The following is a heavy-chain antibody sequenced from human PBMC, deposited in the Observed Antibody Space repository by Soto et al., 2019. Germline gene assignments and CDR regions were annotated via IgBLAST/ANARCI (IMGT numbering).Heavy chain of an antibody. D-gene: IGHD3-3*01. CDR3: EKDLEWRLPNDAFDI. J-gene: IGHJ3*02. Sequence: QVQLVESGGGVVQPGRSLRLSCAASGFTFSSYGMHWVRQAPGKGLEWVAVISYDGSNKYYADSVKGRFTISRDNSKNTLYLQMNSLRAEDTAVYYCEKDLEWRLPNDAFDIWGQGTMVTVSS. V-gene: IGHV3-30*18. CDR1: GFTFSSYG. CDR2: ISYDGSNK.